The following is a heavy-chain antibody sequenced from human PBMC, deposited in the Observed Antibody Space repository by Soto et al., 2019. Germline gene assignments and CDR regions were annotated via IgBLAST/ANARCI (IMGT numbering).Heavy chain of an antibody. Sequence: QVQLQQWGAGLLKPSETLSLTCAVYGGSFSGYQWSWIRQTPGKGLEWIGEINDSGNINYNPSLKSRVTILLDTPKKQLSLKLSSETAAASAVYYCARGLILWFGELSRRGGYYFYMDVWGKGTTVTVSS. D-gene: IGHD3-10*01. CDR1: GGSFSGYQ. CDR3: ARGLILWFGELSRRGGYYFYMDV. J-gene: IGHJ6*03. CDR2: INDSGNI. V-gene: IGHV4-34*01.